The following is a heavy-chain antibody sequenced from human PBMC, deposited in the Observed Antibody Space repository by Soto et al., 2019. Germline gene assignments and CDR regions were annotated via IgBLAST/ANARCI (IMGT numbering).Heavy chain of an antibody. CDR2: TYYRSKWYN. CDR1: GDSVSSNSAA. V-gene: IGHV6-1*01. CDR3: AREIGYYDSSGYAFDI. D-gene: IGHD3-22*01. J-gene: IGHJ3*02. Sequence: KQSQTLSLTCAISGDSVSSNSAAWNWIRQSPSRGLEWLGRTYYRSKWYNDYAVSVKSRITINPDTSKNQFSLQLNSVTPEDTAVYYCAREIGYYDSSGYAFDIWGQGTMVTVSS.